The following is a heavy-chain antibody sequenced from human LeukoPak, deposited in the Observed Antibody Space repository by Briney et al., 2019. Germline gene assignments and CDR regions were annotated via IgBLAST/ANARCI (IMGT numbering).Heavy chain of an antibody. CDR1: GFTFDDYA. V-gene: IGHV3-43D*03. Sequence: PGGSLRLSCAASGFTFDDYAMHWVRQAPGKGLEWVSLISWDGGSTYYADSVKGRFTISRDNSKNSLYLQMNSLRAEDTAVYYCARDRYSSGWYRSDYWGQGTLVTVSS. CDR2: ISWDGGST. D-gene: IGHD6-19*01. J-gene: IGHJ4*02. CDR3: ARDRYSSGWYRSDY.